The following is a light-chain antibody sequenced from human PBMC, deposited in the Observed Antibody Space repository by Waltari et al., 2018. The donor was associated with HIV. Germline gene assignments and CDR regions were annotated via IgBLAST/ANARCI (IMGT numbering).Light chain of an antibody. J-gene: IGLJ2*01. CDR3: LRSYSGARPAI. Sequence: QPVVPQAPPLTVSPGGTVTLPCSSPSGPVTSRHHPHWFQQKPGQAPRALIYDANNRQSWKPARFSGSLLGGKAALTLSDAQPEDEADYFCLRSYSGARPAIFGGGTKLSVL. V-gene: IGLV7-46*01. CDR2: DAN. CDR1: SGPVTSRHH.